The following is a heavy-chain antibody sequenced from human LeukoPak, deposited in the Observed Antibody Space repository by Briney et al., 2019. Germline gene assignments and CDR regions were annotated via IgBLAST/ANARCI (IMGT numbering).Heavy chain of an antibody. CDR2: IYYSGST. CDR1: GGSISSYY. J-gene: IGHJ3*02. V-gene: IGHV4-59*01. D-gene: IGHD5-18*01. Sequence: PSETLSLTCTVSGGSISSYYWSWIRQPPGKGLEWIGYIYYSGSTNYNPSLKSRVTISVDTSKNQYSLKLSSVTAADTAVYYCARERSRGYSLDAFDIWGQGTMVTVSS. CDR3: ARERSRGYSLDAFDI.